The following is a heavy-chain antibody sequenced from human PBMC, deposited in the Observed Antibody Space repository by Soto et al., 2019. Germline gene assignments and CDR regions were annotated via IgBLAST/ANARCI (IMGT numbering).Heavy chain of an antibody. D-gene: IGHD3-22*01. CDR1: GYTFTTYF. V-gene: IGHV1-18*01. Sequence: SVKFSCKASGYTFTTYFIICVRQAPGQGHEWMGLISAYNGNTNYAQKLQGRVTMTTDTSTSTAYMELRSLRSDDTAVYYCARVAGNYDSSGSDYWGQGTLVTVSS. CDR2: ISAYNGNT. J-gene: IGHJ4*02. CDR3: ARVAGNYDSSGSDY.